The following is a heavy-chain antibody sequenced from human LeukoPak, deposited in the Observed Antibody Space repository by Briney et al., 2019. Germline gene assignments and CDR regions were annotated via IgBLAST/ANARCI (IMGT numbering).Heavy chain of an antibody. D-gene: IGHD2-15*01. V-gene: IGHV3-23*01. CDR2: ISGSGANT. Sequence: PGGSLRLPCAASGFTFSSYAMSWVRQTPEKGLEWVSAISGSGANTYYADSVKGRFTISRDNSKNTLYLQLNSLRAEDTAVYYCAKDRCSSGNCYPHRFDYWGQGTLVTVSS. CDR3: AKDRCSSGNCYPHRFDY. J-gene: IGHJ4*02. CDR1: GFTFSSYA.